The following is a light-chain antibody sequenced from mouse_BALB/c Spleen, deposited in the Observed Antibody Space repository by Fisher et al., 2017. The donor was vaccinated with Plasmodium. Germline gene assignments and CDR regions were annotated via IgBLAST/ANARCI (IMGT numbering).Light chain of an antibody. CDR2: RAN. V-gene: IGKV14-111*01. CDR3: QQYYDFPRT. Sequence: TQSPSSMYSSLGERVTITCKASQDIKSYLSWFQQKPGKSPKTLISRANRLVDGVPSRFSGSGSGQDFSLTISSLDYEDVGIYYCQQYYDFPRTFGGGTKLEIK. CDR1: QDIKSY. J-gene: IGKJ1*01.